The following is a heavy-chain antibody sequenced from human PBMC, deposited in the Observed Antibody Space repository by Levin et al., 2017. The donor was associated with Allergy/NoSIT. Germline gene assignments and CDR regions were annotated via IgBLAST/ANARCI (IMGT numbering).Heavy chain of an antibody. J-gene: IGHJ6*02. CDR2: IKQDGSEK. Sequence: GESLKISCAASGFTFSSYWMSWVRQAPGKGLEWVANIKQDGSEKYYVDSVKGRFTISRDNAKNSLYLQMNSLRAEDTAVYYCARDVDSSSFRLFYYYGMDVWGQGTTVTVSS. D-gene: IGHD6-6*01. CDR1: GFTFSSYW. CDR3: ARDVDSSSFRLFYYYGMDV. V-gene: IGHV3-7*01.